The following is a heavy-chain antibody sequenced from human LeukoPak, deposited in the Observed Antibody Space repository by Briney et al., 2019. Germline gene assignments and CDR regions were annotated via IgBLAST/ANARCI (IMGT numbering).Heavy chain of an antibody. J-gene: IGHJ4*02. CDR3: AKGYYSDGKYYFDY. V-gene: IGHV3-23*01. CDR1: AFTFSSCA. D-gene: IGHD3-22*01. CDR2: ISAGGGST. Sequence: GGSLRLSGAASAFTFSSCAMYWVRQAPGKGLDWVSAISAGGGSTFYADSVKGRFTISRDNSKNTLYLQMNSLRVEDTAVYYCAKGYYSDGKYYFDYWGQGTLVTVSS.